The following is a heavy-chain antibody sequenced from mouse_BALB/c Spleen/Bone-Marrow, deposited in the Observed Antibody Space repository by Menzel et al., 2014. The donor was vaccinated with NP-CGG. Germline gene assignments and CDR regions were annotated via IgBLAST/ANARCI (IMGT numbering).Heavy chain of an antibody. Sequence: EVKLQESGPELVKPGASVKISRKASGYSFTGYFMNWVMQSHGRSLEWIGRINPYNGDTFYNQKFKGKATLTVDKSSSTAHMELRSLASEDSAVYYCAREGYYYGSSYGNAMDYWGQGTSVTVSS. CDR2: INPYNGDT. J-gene: IGHJ4*01. CDR3: AREGYYYGSSYGNAMDY. V-gene: IGHV1-20*02. CDR1: GYSFTGYF. D-gene: IGHD1-1*01.